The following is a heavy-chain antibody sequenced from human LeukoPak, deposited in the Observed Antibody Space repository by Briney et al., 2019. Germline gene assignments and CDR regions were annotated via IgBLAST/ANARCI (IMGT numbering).Heavy chain of an antibody. V-gene: IGHV1-8*01. CDR3: ARGLNGTTWYYYYYYYMDV. J-gene: IGHJ6*03. D-gene: IGHD1-7*01. CDR2: MNPNSGNT. Sequence: ASVKVSCKASGYTFTSYDINWVRQATGQGLEWMGWMNPNSGNTGYAQKFQGRVTMTRNTSISTAYMELSSLRSEDTAVYYRARGLNGTTWYYYYYYYMDVWGKGTTVTVSS. CDR1: GYTFTSYD.